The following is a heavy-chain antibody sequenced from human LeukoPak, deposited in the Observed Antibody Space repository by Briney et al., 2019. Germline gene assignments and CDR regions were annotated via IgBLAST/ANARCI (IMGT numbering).Heavy chain of an antibody. CDR2: IYYSGST. J-gene: IGHJ5*02. CDR1: GCSISSYY. Sequence: PSETLSLTCTVSGCSISSYYWSWIRQPPGKGLEWIGYIYYSGSTNYNPSLKSRVTISVDTSKNQFSLRLSTVTAADTAVYYCTRSRYSWYWFDPWGQGALVTVSS. V-gene: IGHV4-59*08. CDR3: TRSRYSWYWFDP. D-gene: IGHD1-20*01.